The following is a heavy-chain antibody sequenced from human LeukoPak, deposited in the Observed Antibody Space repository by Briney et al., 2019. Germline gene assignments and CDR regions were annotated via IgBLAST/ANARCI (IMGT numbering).Heavy chain of an antibody. Sequence: GGSLRLSCTASGFSFSGFDIHWVRQASDKGLEWVGRIRSKTNSYATAYAASVKGRFIISRDDSKNTAYLQMNSLKTDDTAVYYCASPSAYSGYGSDYWGQGTLVTVSS. J-gene: IGHJ4*02. D-gene: IGHD5-12*01. CDR3: ASPSAYSGYGSDY. V-gene: IGHV3-73*01. CDR2: IRSKTNSYAT. CDR1: GFSFSGFD.